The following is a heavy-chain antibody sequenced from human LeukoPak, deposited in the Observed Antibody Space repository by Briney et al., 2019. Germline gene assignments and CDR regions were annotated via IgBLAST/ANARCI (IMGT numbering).Heavy chain of an antibody. CDR2: IYCGGGT. J-gene: IGHJ4*02. CDR1: GFTVSNSY. Sequence: GGSLRLSCTASGFTVSNSYMNWVRQAPGKGLEWVALIYCGGGTYYDDSVKGRFTISRDNSKNPLYLQLNSLRAEDPAVYYCARDYDDSSASYSFDYWGQGTLVTVSS. V-gene: IGHV3-66*01. D-gene: IGHD3-22*01. CDR3: ARDYDDSSASYSFDY.